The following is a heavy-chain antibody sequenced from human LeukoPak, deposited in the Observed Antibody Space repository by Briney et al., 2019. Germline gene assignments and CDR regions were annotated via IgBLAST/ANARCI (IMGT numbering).Heavy chain of an antibody. CDR3: AKVSGLVGAYYEIYFDY. Sequence: SETLSLTCAVYGGSFSGYYWSWIRQPPGKGLEWIGEINHSGSTNYNPSLKSRVTISGDTSKNQFSLKMTSVTAADTAVYYCAKVSGLVGAYYEIYFDYWGQGTLVTVSS. D-gene: IGHD1-26*01. CDR1: GGSFSGYY. J-gene: IGHJ4*02. V-gene: IGHV4-34*01. CDR2: INHSGST.